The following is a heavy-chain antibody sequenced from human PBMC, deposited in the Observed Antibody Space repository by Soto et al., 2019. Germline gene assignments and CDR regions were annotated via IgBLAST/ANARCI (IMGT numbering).Heavy chain of an antibody. V-gene: IGHV4-61*03. Sequence: QVQLQESGPGLVKPSETLSLTCTVFGASVSRGTYYWSWIRQAPGKGLEWVGHIYYTGSTNYNPSLNNRVTISVDTSKNHFSLQLTSVTAADTAVYYCARGAGFSYASTWFDIWGQGTLVTVSS. CDR3: ARGAGFSYASTWFDI. D-gene: IGHD5-18*01. J-gene: IGHJ5*02. CDR1: GASVSRGTYY. CDR2: IYYTGST.